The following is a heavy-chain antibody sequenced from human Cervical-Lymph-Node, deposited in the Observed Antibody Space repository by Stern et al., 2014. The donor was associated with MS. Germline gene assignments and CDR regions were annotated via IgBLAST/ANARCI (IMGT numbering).Heavy chain of an antibody. Sequence: SGPGLVKPSQTLSLTCAISGDSVSSNRATWSWIRQSPSRGLEWLGRTYHRTRWYYDYAVSVKSRVTISPDTSKNQFSLWLNSVTPEDTAVYYCARDVSSSPDSFDTWGQGTMVTVSS. J-gene: IGHJ3*02. V-gene: IGHV6-1*01. CDR2: TYHRTRWYY. D-gene: IGHD6-6*01. CDR1: GDSVSSNRAT. CDR3: ARDVSSSPDSFDT.